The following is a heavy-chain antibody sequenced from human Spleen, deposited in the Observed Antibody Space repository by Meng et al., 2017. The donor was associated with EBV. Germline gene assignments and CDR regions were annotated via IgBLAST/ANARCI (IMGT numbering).Heavy chain of an antibody. CDR1: GGTFRSDA. CDR3: ASESGRGFTPDY. D-gene: IGHD3-10*01. Sequence: QVQLVQSGAEVKKPGASVKVSCKTSGGTFRSDAISWVRQAPGQGLEWMGGLIPMSDAPHYAQKFQGRVTITADESTSTHYMDLSGLRSEDTAVYYCASESGRGFTPDYWGQGTLVPSP. J-gene: IGHJ4*02. CDR2: LIPMSDAP. V-gene: IGHV1-69*01.